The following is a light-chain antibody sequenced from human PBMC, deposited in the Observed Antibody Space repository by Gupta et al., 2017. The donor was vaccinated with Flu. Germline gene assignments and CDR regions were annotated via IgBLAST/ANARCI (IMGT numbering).Light chain of an antibody. CDR2: VNS. J-gene: IGLJ3*02. CDR1: SSNIGATYD. CDR3: QSYDSSLSAWV. Sequence: QSVLTQPPSVSGAPGQRVTISFSGSSSNIGATYDVNWYQHLPGTAPKLLIYVNSNRPSGIPDRFSGSKSGTSASLAITGLQAEDEADYYCQSYDSSLSAWVFGGGTRLTVL. V-gene: IGLV1-40*01.